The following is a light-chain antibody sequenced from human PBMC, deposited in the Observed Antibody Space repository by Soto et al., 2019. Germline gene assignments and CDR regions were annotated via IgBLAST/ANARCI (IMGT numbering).Light chain of an antibody. V-gene: IGKV3-15*01. J-gene: IGKJ2*01. CDR2: DAS. CDR1: QSVTSN. Sequence: EIVMTQSPATLSVSPGERATLSCGASQSVTSNLAWYQQKPGQAPRLLIYDASTRATGIPARFSGSGSGTEFTLTISSLQSEDCAVYYCQQYNNWPPKFTFGQGTKLEIK. CDR3: QQYNNWPPKFT.